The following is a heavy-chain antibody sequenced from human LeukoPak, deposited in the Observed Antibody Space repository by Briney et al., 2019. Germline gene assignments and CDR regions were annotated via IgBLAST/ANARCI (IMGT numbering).Heavy chain of an antibody. D-gene: IGHD3-3*01. CDR2: MNPNSGNT. J-gene: IGHJ6*03. CDR1: GYTFTSYG. Sequence: RASVKVSCKASGYTFTSYGISWVRQATGQGLEWMGWMNPNSGNTGYAQKFQGRVTITRNTSISTAYMELSSLRSEDTAVYYCARGERITIFGVVIINYYYYYMDVWGKGTTVTVSS. V-gene: IGHV1-8*03. CDR3: ARGERITIFGVVIINYYYYYMDV.